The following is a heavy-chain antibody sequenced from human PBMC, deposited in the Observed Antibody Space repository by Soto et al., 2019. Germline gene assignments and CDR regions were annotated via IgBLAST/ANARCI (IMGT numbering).Heavy chain of an antibody. CDR1: GFTFSSYW. Sequence: EVQLVESGGGLVQPGGSLRLSCAASGFTFSSYWMHWVRQAPGEGPVWVSRVNTDGSFTSYADSVKGRFTISRDNAKNTLYLQMDSLGAEDTAVYYCVRGDSSHWVNWFDPWGQGTLVTVSS. CDR2: VNTDGSFT. J-gene: IGHJ5*02. V-gene: IGHV3-74*01. CDR3: VRGDSSHWVNWFDP. D-gene: IGHD6-13*01.